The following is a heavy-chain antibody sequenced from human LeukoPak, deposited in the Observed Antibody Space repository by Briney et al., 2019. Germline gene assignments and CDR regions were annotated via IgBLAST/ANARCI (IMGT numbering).Heavy chain of an antibody. Sequence: GGSLRLSCSASGFIFNKYAMYWVRQAPGKGLEYVPAISSNGGSTYYADSVKGRFTISRDNSKNTLYLQMSSLRAEDTAVFYCVKRGNDYYDSSGNFDFDFWGQGTLVTVSS. CDR1: GFIFNKYA. CDR3: VKRGNDYYDSSGNFDFDF. CDR2: ISSNGGST. V-gene: IGHV3-64D*06. J-gene: IGHJ4*02. D-gene: IGHD3-22*01.